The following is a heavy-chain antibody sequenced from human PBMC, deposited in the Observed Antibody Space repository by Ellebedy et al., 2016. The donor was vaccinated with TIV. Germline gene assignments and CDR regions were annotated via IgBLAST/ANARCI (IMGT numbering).Heavy chain of an antibody. Sequence: GGSLRLSCAASGFIFSQYGMHWVRQAPGKGLEWVALISYDGSNRYYADSVKGRFTISRDNSKNSLYLQMNSLRAEDTAVYFCARDGSTSYHDYWGQGTLVTVSA. V-gene: IGHV3-30*03. CDR2: ISYDGSNR. CDR3: ARDGSTSYHDY. CDR1: GFIFSQYG. J-gene: IGHJ4*02. D-gene: IGHD2-2*01.